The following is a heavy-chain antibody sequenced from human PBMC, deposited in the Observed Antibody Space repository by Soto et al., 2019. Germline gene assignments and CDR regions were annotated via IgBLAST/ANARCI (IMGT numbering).Heavy chain of an antibody. D-gene: IGHD3-22*01. Sequence: GGSLRLSCAASGFTFSSYAMSWVRQAPGKGLEWVSAISGSGGSTYYADSVKGRFTISRDNSKNTLYLQMNSLRAEDTAVYYCVKSMIVVVITGSYFDYWGQGTLVTVSS. CDR3: VKSMIVVVITGSYFDY. CDR1: GFTFSSYA. V-gene: IGHV3-23*01. CDR2: ISGSGGST. J-gene: IGHJ4*02.